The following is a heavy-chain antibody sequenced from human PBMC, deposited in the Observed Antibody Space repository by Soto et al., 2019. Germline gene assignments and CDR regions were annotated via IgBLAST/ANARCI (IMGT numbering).Heavy chain of an antibody. CDR1: DHTFTSYG. J-gene: IGHJ4*02. CDR3: ARVPPNTMIRGDPYFDF. Sequence: ASVKVSCKASDHTFTSYGISWVRQAPGQGLEWMGWISAYNGNTNYEQKLQGRVTMTTDTSTSTAYMELRSLRSDDTAVYYCARVPPNTMIRGDPYFDFWGQGTLVTVSS. CDR2: ISAYNGNT. D-gene: IGHD3-10*01. V-gene: IGHV1-18*01.